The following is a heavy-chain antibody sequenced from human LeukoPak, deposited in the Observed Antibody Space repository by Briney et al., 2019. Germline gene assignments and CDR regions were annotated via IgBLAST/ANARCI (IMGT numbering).Heavy chain of an antibody. CDR1: GGSISSSSYY. J-gene: IGHJ4*02. V-gene: IGHV4-39*01. D-gene: IGHD5-18*01. Sequence: SETLSLTCTVSGGSISSSSYYLGWIRQPPGKGLEWIGSIYYSGSTYYNPSLKSRVTISVDTSKNQFSLKPSSVTAADTAVYYCARYGQTAMVDYWGQGTLVTVSS. CDR3: ARYGQTAMVDY. CDR2: IYYSGST.